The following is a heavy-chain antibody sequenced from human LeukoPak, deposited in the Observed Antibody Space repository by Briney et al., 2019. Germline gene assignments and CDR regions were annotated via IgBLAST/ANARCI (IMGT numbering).Heavy chain of an antibody. Sequence: SETLSLTCTVSGGSISSYYWSWIRQPAGKGLEWIGRIYTSGSTNYNPSLKSRVTMSVDTSKNQFSLKLSSVTAADTAVYYCARDSSSWSYDAFDIWGQGTMVTVSS. V-gene: IGHV4-4*07. CDR3: ARDSSSWSYDAFDI. CDR2: IYTSGST. J-gene: IGHJ3*02. CDR1: GGSISSYY. D-gene: IGHD6-13*01.